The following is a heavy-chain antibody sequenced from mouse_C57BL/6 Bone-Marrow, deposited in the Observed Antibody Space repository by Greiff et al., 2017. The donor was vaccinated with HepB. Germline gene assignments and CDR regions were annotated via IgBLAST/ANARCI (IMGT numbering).Heavy chain of an antibody. V-gene: IGHV1-55*01. D-gene: IGHD1-1*01. CDR1: GYTFTSYW. CDR3: AREAYYYGSSFAY. Sequence: QVQLKESGAELVKPGASVKMSCKASGYTFTSYWITWVKQRPGQGLEWIGDIYPGSGSTNYNEKFKSKATLTVDTSSSTAYMQLSSLTSEDSAVYYCAREAYYYGSSFAYWGQGTLVTVSA. J-gene: IGHJ3*01. CDR2: IYPGSGST.